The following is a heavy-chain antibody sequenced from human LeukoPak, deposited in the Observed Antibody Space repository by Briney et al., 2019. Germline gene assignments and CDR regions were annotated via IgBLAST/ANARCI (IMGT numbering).Heavy chain of an antibody. Sequence: PSETLSLTCTVSGGYISSYYWSWIRQPPGKGLEWIGYIYYSGSTNYNPSLKSRVTISVDTSKNQFSLKLSSVTAADTAVYYCARWRRELGAFDIWGQGTMVTVSS. V-gene: IGHV4-59*01. D-gene: IGHD1-26*01. CDR1: GGYISSYY. J-gene: IGHJ3*02. CDR2: IYYSGST. CDR3: ARWRRELGAFDI.